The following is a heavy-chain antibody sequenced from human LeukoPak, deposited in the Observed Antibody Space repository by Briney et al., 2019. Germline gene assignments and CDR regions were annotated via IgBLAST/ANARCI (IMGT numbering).Heavy chain of an antibody. Sequence: GRSLRLSCAAYGFTFRSYGMHWVRQAPGKGLEWVAVISYDGSNKYYADSVKGRFTIFRDNSKNTLYLQMNSLRAEDTAVYYCAKALLDYWGQGTLVTVSS. CDR1: GFTFRSYG. V-gene: IGHV3-30*18. J-gene: IGHJ4*02. CDR3: AKALLDY. CDR2: ISYDGSNK.